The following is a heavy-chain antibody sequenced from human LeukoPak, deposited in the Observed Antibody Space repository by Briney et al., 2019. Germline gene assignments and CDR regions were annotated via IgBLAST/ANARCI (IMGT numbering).Heavy chain of an antibody. V-gene: IGHV1-18*01. CDR3: ARDLGYSSSWYVYYYYGMDV. J-gene: IGHJ6*02. CDR1: GYTFTSYG. CDR2: ISAYNGNT. Sequence: ASVKVSCKASGYTFTSYGISWVRQAPGQGLECMGWISAYNGNTNYAQKLQGRVTMTTDTSTSTAYMELRSLRSDETAVYYCARDLGYSSSWYVYYYYGMDVWGQGTTVTVSS. D-gene: IGHD6-13*01.